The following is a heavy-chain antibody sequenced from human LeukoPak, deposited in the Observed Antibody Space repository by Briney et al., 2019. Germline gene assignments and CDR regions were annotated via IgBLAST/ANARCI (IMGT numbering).Heavy chain of an antibody. CDR2: FNPDSGGT. Sequence: ASVKVSCKASGYTFTGYYMHWVRQAPGQGLEWMGWFNPDSGGTNYAQKFQGRVTMTRDTSISTAYMELSRLRSDDTAVYYCASPSKWELPHDASDIWGQGTMVTVSS. D-gene: IGHD1-26*01. V-gene: IGHV1-2*02. J-gene: IGHJ3*02. CDR3: ASPSKWELPHDASDI. CDR1: GYTFTGYY.